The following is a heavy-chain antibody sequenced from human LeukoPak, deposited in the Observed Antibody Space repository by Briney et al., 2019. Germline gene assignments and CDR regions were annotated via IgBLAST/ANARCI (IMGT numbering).Heavy chain of an antibody. V-gene: IGHV4-4*02. CDR3: AVDKNSGSYQNYFDY. CDR1: GGSISSSNW. D-gene: IGHD1-26*01. Sequence: SETLSLTCAVSGGSISSSNWWSWVHQPPGKGLEWIGEIYHSGSTNYNPSLKSRVTISVDKSKNQFSLKLSSVTAADTAVYYCAVDKNSGSYQNYFDYWGQGTLVTVSS. CDR2: IYHSGST. J-gene: IGHJ4*02.